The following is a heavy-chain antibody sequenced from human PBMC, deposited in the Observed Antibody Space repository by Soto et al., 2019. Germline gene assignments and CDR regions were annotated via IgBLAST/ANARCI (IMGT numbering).Heavy chain of an antibody. CDR3: ARGFSSSYYYGMDV. CDR1: GYTFTSYA. V-gene: IGHV1-3*01. J-gene: IGHJ6*02. D-gene: IGHD6-6*01. Sequence: ASVKVSCKASGYTFTSYAMHWVRQAPGQRLEWMGWINAGNGNTKYSQKFQGGVTITRDTSASTAYMELSSLKSEDTAVYYCARGFSSSYYYGMDVWGQGTTVTGSS. CDR2: INAGNGNT.